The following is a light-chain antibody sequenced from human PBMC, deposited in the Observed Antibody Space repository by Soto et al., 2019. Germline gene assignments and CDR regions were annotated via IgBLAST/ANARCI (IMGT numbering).Light chain of an antibody. Sequence: EIVLTQSPGTLSLSPGERATLSCRASQSVSSSYLAWYQQKPGQAPRLLIYGASSRATGIPDRFSGSGSGTDFTLTISRLEPEDFAVYYGQQYGSSPQTWTFGQGTKVEIK. J-gene: IGKJ1*01. CDR3: QQYGSSPQTWT. V-gene: IGKV3-20*01. CDR1: QSVSSSY. CDR2: GAS.